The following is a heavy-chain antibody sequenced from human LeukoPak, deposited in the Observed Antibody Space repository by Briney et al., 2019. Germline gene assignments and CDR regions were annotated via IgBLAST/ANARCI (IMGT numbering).Heavy chain of an antibody. CDR2: IYTSGST. V-gene: IGHV4-61*02. CDR1: GGSISSGSYY. CDR3: ARGKLHSSSFLGDYYYMDV. Sequence: SQTLSLTCTVSGGSISSGSYYWNWIRQPAGKGLEWIGRIYTSGSTNYNPSLESRVTISVDTSKNHFSLKLSSVTAADTAVYYCARGKLHSSSFLGDYYYMDVWGKGTTVTVSS. D-gene: IGHD6-13*01. J-gene: IGHJ6*03.